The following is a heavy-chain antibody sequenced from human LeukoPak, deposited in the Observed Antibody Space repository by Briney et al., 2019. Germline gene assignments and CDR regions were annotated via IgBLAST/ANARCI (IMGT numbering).Heavy chain of an antibody. D-gene: IGHD6-19*01. CDR3: ARDVPTLTMAGKGDEDDAFDI. V-gene: IGHV3-21*04. CDR2: ISSSGSTI. CDR1: GFTFSSYA. J-gene: IGHJ3*02. Sequence: PGGSLRLSCAASGFTFSSYAMSWVRQAPGKGLEWVSAISSSGSTIYYADSVKGRFTISRDNAKNSLCLQMNSLRAEDTAVYYCARDVPTLTMAGKGDEDDAFDIWGQGTMVTVSS.